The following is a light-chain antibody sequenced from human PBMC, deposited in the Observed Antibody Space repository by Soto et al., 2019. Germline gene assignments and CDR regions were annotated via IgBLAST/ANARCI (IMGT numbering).Light chain of an antibody. CDR1: RRLDSN. J-gene: IGKJ4*01. CDR2: GAS. CDR3: QQYDNWPLT. Sequence: EIVMTQSPATLSVSPGERATFPARPGRRLDSNLAWYQQKPGQAPRLLIFGASPRATGIPARFSGSGSGTDFTLTISSLQSEDFGVYFCQQYDNWPLTFGGGTKVEIK. V-gene: IGKV3D-15*01.